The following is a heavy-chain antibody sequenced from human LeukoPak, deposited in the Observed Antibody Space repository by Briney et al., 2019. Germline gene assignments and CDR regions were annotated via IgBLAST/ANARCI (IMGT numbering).Heavy chain of an antibody. CDR1: GFTFTSYS. CDR2: ISGSGGST. Sequence: GGSLRLSCAASGFTFTSYSMNWVRQAPGKGLEWVSAISGSGGSTYYADSVKGRFTISRDKSKNTLYLQMNSLRAEDTAVYYCAKDPHEQLVDYWGQGTLVAVSS. D-gene: IGHD6-6*01. V-gene: IGHV3-23*01. CDR3: AKDPHEQLVDY. J-gene: IGHJ4*02.